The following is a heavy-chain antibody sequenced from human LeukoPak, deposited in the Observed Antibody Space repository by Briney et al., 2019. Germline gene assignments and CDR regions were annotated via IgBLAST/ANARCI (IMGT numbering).Heavy chain of an antibody. J-gene: IGHJ4*02. CDR3: AREAAIEYFDY. CDR1: GGSFSGYY. CDR2: INHSGST. Sequence: SETLSLTCAVYGGSFSGYYWSWIRQPPGKGLEWIGEINHSGSTNYNPSLKSRVTISVDTSKNQFSLKLSSVTAADTAVYYCAREAAIEYFDYWGQGTLVTVSS. V-gene: IGHV4-34*01. D-gene: IGHD2-15*01.